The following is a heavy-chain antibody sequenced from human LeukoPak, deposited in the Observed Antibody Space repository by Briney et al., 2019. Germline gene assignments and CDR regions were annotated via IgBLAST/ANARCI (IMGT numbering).Heavy chain of an antibody. CDR2: IKSDGSIA. Sequence: GGSLRLSCQAAGFIFSTYWMHWVRQAPGEGLVWVSRIKSDGSIAGYADSVKGRFTISRDNSKNTLYLQMNSLRAEDTAVYYCARHADWLDNWFDPWGQGTLVTVSS. J-gene: IGHJ5*02. D-gene: IGHD3/OR15-3a*01. CDR1: GFIFSTYW. CDR3: ARHADWLDNWFDP. V-gene: IGHV3-74*01.